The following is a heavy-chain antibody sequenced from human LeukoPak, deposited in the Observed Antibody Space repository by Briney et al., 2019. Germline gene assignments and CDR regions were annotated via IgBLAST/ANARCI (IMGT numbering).Heavy chain of an antibody. Sequence: PSETLSLTCAVYGGSFSGYYWSWIRQPPGKGLEWIGEINHSGSTNYNPSLKSRVTISVDTSKNQFSLKLSSVTAADTAVYYCAISSPGSYRALDYWGQGTLVTVSS. CDR3: AISSPGSYRALDY. V-gene: IGHV4-34*01. CDR1: GGSFSGYY. D-gene: IGHD3-16*02. CDR2: INHSGST. J-gene: IGHJ4*02.